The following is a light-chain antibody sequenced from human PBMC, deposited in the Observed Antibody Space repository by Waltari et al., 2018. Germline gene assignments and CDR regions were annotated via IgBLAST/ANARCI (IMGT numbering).Light chain of an antibody. V-gene: IGLV2-14*01. CDR2: EVS. CDR3: SSYTSSNTYV. J-gene: IGLJ1*01. CDR1: SSDVGRYNY. Sequence: QSALTQPASVSGSPGQSITISCTGPSSDVGRYNYVSWCQQHPGKAPKLMIYEVSNRPSGVSNRFSGSKSGNTASLTISGLQAEDEADYYCSSYTSSNTYVFGTGTKVTVL.